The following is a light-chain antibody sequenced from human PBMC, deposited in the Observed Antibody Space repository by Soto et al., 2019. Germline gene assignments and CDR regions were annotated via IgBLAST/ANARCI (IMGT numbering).Light chain of an antibody. V-gene: IGLV2-8*01. Sequence: QSVLTQPPSASGSPGQSVTISCTGTSSDVGGYNYVSWYQQHPGKAPKLIIYEVSKRPSGVPDRFSGSKSGNTASLTVSGLQAEDEADYYCSSYVGSNNLYVFGTGTEVTVL. CDR1: SSDVGGYNY. J-gene: IGLJ1*01. CDR2: EVS. CDR3: SSYVGSNNLYV.